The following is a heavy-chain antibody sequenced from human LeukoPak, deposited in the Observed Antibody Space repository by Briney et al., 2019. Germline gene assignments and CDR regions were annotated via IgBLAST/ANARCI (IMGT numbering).Heavy chain of an antibody. Sequence: PGGSLRLSCAASGFTVSSNYMSWVRQAPGQGLEWVSGIYSGGSTYYADSVKGRFTISRDNSKNTLYLQMNSLRAEDTAVYYCAREYCSSTSCYSDYWGQGTLVTVSS. D-gene: IGHD2-2*01. CDR3: AREYCSSTSCYSDY. CDR2: IYSGGST. J-gene: IGHJ4*02. CDR1: GFTVSSNY. V-gene: IGHV3-66*01.